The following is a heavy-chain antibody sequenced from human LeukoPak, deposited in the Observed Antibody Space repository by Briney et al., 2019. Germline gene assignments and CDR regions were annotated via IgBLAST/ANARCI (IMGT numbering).Heavy chain of an antibody. CDR3: ARAERQEWINP. J-gene: IGHJ5*02. CDR1: GFTFSSYW. V-gene: IGHV3-7*01. Sequence: GGSLRLSCAASGFTFSSYWMSWVRQAPGKGLEWVANIKQDGSEKYYVDSVKGRFTISRDKSTNTLYLQMNSLRVEDTAVYYCARAERQEWINPWGQGTLVTVSS. CDR2: IKQDGSEK.